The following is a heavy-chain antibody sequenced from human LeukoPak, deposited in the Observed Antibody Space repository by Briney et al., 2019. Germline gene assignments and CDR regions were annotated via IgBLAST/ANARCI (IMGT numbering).Heavy chain of an antibody. CDR3: ATDRSGSSAGSWAY. CDR2: FYGDSMI. Sequence: GGSLRLSCKVSEFRVSYNYMTWVRQAPRKGLEWISTFYGDSMIAYTDAVKGRFTLSTDNSKTTFYLQMNSLRVEDTAVYYCATDRSGSSAGSWAYWGQGTLVAVSS. D-gene: IGHD6-13*01. J-gene: IGHJ4*02. V-gene: IGHV3-53*01. CDR1: EFRVSYNY.